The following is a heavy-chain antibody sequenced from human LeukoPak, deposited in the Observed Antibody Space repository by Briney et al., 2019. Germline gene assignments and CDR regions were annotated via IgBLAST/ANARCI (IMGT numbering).Heavy chain of an antibody. CDR3: ARGYSSPLDY. CDR2: ISYDGSNK. Sequence: GGSLRLSCAASGFTFSSYAMHWVRQAPGKGLEWVAVISYDGSNKYYADSVKGRFTISRDNSKNTLYLQMNSLRAEDTAVYYCARGYSSPLDYWGQGTLVTVSS. D-gene: IGHD6-13*01. CDR1: GFTFSSYA. V-gene: IGHV3-30*14. J-gene: IGHJ4*02.